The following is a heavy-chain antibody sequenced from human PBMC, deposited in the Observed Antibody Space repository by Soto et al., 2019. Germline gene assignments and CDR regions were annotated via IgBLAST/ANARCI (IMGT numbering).Heavy chain of an antibody. CDR2: INYSGST. CDR1: GGSTSSGGYY. V-gene: IGHV4-31*03. D-gene: IGHD3-3*01. CDR3: ATRITVFGLLIPPFDP. Sequence: SETRSLTCTVSGGSTSSGGYYWSWIRQHPGKGLEWIGEINYSGSTYYNPSLKSRVTMSVDTSKNQFSLRLSSVTAADTAIYYCATRITVFGLLIPPFDPWGQGTQVTVLL. J-gene: IGHJ5*02.